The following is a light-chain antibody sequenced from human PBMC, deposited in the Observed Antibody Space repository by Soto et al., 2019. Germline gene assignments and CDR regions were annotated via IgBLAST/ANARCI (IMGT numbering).Light chain of an antibody. J-gene: IGLJ2*01. CDR1: SSDVGRYNL. CDR2: EVS. CDR3: CSSGSRNTLVL. Sequence: QSVLTQPASVSGSPGQSITISCTGTSSDVGRYNLVSWYQQHPGKAPKLMIYEVSERPSGVSRRFSGSKSGNTASLTISGLQAEDEADYFCSSGSRNTLVLFGGGTQLTVL. V-gene: IGLV2-23*02.